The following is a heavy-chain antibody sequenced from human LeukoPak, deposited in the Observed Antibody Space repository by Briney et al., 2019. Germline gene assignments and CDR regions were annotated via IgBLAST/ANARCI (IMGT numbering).Heavy chain of an antibody. CDR3: ATLNGRYYDSSGPLLDY. D-gene: IGHD3-22*01. CDR1: GYTFTSYD. J-gene: IGHJ4*02. CDR2: MNPNSGNT. Sequence: GASVKVSCKASGYTFTSYDINWVRQATGQGLEWMGWMNPNSGNTGYAQKFQGRVTMTRNTSISTAYMELSSLRSEDTAVYYCATLNGRYYDSSGPLLDYWGQGTLVTVSS. V-gene: IGHV1-8*01.